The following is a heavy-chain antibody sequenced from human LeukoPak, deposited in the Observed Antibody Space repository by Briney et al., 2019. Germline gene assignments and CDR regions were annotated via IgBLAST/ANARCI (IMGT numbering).Heavy chain of an antibody. J-gene: IGHJ6*02. V-gene: IGHV4-34*01. D-gene: IGHD4-23*01. Sequence: SETLSLTCAVYGGSFSGYYWSWIRQPPGKGLEWIGEINHSGSTNYNPSLKSRVTISVDTSKNQFSLKLSSVTAADTAVYYCARHEATVVTYYYYGMDVWGQGTTVTVSS. CDR3: ARHEATVVTYYYYGMDV. CDR2: INHSGST. CDR1: GGSFSGYY.